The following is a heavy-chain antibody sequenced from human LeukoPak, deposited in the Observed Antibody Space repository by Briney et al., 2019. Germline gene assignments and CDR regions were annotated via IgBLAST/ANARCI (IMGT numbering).Heavy chain of an antibody. V-gene: IGHV3-48*01. CDR1: AFSFSNYN. CDR2: ITLSSSSI. CDR3: AREPTYSSSWYTSCDY. Sequence: GGSLRLSCAASAFSFSNYNMNWVRQAPGKGLEWVSYITLSSSSIYYADSVKGRFTISRDNAKNSLYLQMNSLRAEDTAVYYCAREPTYSSSWYTSCDYWGQGTLVTVSS. J-gene: IGHJ4*02. D-gene: IGHD6-13*01.